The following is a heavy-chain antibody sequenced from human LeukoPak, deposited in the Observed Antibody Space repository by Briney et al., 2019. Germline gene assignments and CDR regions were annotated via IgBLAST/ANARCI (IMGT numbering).Heavy chain of an antibody. D-gene: IGHD6-19*01. CDR1: GYTLTELS. J-gene: IGHJ4*02. CDR3: ARSAVAGTGSLDY. V-gene: IGHV1-24*01. CDR2: FDPEDGET. Sequence: ASVKVSCKVSGYTLTELSMHWVRQAPGKGLEWMGGFDPEDGETIYAQKFQGRVTMTTDTSTSTAYMELRSLRSDDTAVYYCARSAVAGTGSLDYWGQGTLVTVSS.